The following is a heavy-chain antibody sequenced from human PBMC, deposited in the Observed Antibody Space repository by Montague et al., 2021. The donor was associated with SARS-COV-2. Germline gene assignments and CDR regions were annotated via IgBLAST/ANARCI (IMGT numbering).Heavy chain of an antibody. V-gene: IGHV4-39*01. CDR3: ARQGDQLLLEYWFDP. J-gene: IGHJ5*02. D-gene: IGHD2-2*01. CDR1: GGSISSSSYY. Sequence: SETLSLTCTISGGSISSSSYYWGWIRQPPRKGLEWIGSIYYSGSTYYNPSLKSRVTISVDTSKNQFSLKLSSVTAADTAVYYCARQGDQLLLEYWFDPWGQGTLVTVSS. CDR2: IYYSGST.